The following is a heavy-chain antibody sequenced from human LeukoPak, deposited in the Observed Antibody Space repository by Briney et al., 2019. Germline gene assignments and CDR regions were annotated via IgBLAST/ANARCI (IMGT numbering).Heavy chain of an antibody. D-gene: IGHD6-13*01. CDR2: MNPDSGNT. CDR3: ARRIAAAGVGIVY. V-gene: IGHV1-8*01. Sequence: GASVKLSCKASGHTFTSYDINWVRQATGQGLEWMGWMNPDSGNTGYAQKFQGRVTMTRNPSISTAYMELSSLTSEDTAVYYCARRIAAAGVGIVYWGQGTLVTVSS. J-gene: IGHJ4*02. CDR1: GHTFTSYD.